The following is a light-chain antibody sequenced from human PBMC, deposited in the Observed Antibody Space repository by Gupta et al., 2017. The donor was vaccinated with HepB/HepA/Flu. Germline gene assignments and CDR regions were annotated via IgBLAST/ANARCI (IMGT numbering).Light chain of an antibody. CDR1: RSDVGIY. Sequence: PGQSITMSCTGIRSDVGIYVSWYQQYTGKSPKLIIYSVTNRPSGVSNRFSGSKSGNTASLTISGLQAEDEAGYYCSSYTSSETWVFGGGTKLTVL. J-gene: IGLJ3*02. CDR3: SSYTSSETWV. CDR2: SVT. V-gene: IGLV2-14*03.